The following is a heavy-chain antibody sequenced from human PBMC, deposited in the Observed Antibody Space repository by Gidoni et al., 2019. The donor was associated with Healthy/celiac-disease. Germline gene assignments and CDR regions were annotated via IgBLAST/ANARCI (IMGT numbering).Heavy chain of an antibody. D-gene: IGHD6-13*01. CDR1: GGSISSYY. V-gene: IGHV4-59*01. CDR3: ARWYIAAAGKDYYYGMDV. J-gene: IGHJ6*02. CDR2: IYYSGST. Sequence: QVQLQESGPGLVKPSETLSLTCIVSGGSISSYYWSWIRQPPGKGLEWIGYIYYSGSTNYNPSLKSRVTISVDTSKNQFSLKLSSVTAADTAVYYCARWYIAAAGKDYYYGMDVWGQGTTVTVSS.